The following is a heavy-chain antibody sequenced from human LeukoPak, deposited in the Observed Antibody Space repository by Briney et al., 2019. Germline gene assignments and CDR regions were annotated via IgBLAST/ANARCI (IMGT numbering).Heavy chain of an antibody. Sequence: EPGRSLRLSCAASGFTFDDYAMHWVRQAPGKGLEWVSGISWNSGSIGYADSVKGRFTISRDNAKNSLYLQMNSLRAEDTAVYYCARDGESITIFGVVPAPDYWGQGTLVTVSS. CDR3: ARDGESITIFGVVPAPDY. CDR1: GFTFDDYA. D-gene: IGHD3-3*01. J-gene: IGHJ4*02. CDR2: ISWNSGSI. V-gene: IGHV3-9*01.